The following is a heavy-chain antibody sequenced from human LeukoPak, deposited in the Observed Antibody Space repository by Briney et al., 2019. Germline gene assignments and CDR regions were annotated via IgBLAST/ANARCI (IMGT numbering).Heavy chain of an antibody. CDR3: ARAGVYCSSTSCSLFDY. Sequence: SETLSLTCTVFGDSVSTYYWNWIRQPPGKGMEWIGYVYSSGSTSYNPSLRSRVTISLDTSKNQFSLNLSSATAADTAVYYCARAGVYCSSTSCSLFDYWGQGTLVTVSS. J-gene: IGHJ4*02. CDR1: GDSVSTYY. CDR2: VYSSGST. D-gene: IGHD2-2*01. V-gene: IGHV4-59*02.